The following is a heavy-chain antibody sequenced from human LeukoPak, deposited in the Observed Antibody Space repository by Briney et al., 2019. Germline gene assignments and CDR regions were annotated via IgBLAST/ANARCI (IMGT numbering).Heavy chain of an antibody. CDR1: GFTFSSYG. J-gene: IGHJ4*02. D-gene: IGHD2-2*01. V-gene: IGHV3-33*01. Sequence: PGRSLRLSCAASGFTFSSYGMHWVRQAPGKGLEWVALIWYDGSSKHYADSVRGRFTISRDNSKNTLYLQMNSLRAEDTAVYYCARDVGYCSSTSCYAYFDYWGQGTLVTVSS. CDR2: IWYDGSSK. CDR3: ARDVGYCSSTSCYAYFDY.